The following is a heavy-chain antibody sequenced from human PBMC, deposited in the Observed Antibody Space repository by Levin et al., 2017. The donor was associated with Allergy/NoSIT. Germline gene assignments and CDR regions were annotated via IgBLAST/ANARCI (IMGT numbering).Heavy chain of an antibody. CDR1: GYSISSGYY. CDR3: AGTTVTTPEDYYYYYGMDG. V-gene: IGHV4-38-2*01. D-gene: IGHD4-17*01. J-gene: IGHJ6*02. Sequence: SETLSLTCAVSGYSISSGYYWGWIRQPPGKGLAWIGSIYHSGSTYYNPSLKSRVTISVDTSKNQFSLKLSSVTAADTAVYYCAGTTVTTPEDYYYYYGMDGWGQGTTVTVSS. CDR2: IYHSGST.